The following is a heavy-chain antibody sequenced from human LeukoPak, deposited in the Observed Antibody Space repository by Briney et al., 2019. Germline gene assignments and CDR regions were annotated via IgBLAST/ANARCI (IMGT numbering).Heavy chain of an antibody. CDR1: GFTFSDYY. D-gene: IGHD3-10*01. CDR2: ISSSGSTI. J-gene: IGHJ4*02. CDR3: ARDSRFGELSY. V-gene: IGHV3-11*01. Sequence: PGGSLRLYCAASGFTFSDYYMSWIRQAAGKGLEWVSYISSSGSTIYYADAVKGRFTISRDNAKNSLYLQMNSLRAEDTAVYYCARDSRFGELSYWGQGTLVTVSS.